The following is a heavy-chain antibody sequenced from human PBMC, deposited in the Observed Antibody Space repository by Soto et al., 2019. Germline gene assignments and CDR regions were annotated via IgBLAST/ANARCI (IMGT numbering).Heavy chain of an antibody. CDR1: GYTFTSYD. V-gene: IGHV1-8*01. CDR3: ARGIGVNNWFDL. Sequence: ASVKVSCKASGYTFTSYDINWVRQATGQGLEWMGWMNPNSGNTGYAQKFQGRVTMTRNTSISTAYMELSSLRSEDTAVYYCARGIGVNNWFDLWGQGNLVTVSS. D-gene: IGHD3-10*01. J-gene: IGHJ5*02. CDR2: MNPNSGNT.